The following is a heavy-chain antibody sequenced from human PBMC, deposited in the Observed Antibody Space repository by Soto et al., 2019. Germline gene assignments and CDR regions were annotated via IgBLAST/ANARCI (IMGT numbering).Heavy chain of an antibody. D-gene: IGHD6-19*01. CDR3: ARGNQWLVAYYFDY. V-gene: IGHV1-58*01. Sequence: AQKFQERVTITRDMSTSTAYMELSSLRSEDTAVYYCARGNQWLVAYYFDYWGQGTLVTVSS. J-gene: IGHJ4*02.